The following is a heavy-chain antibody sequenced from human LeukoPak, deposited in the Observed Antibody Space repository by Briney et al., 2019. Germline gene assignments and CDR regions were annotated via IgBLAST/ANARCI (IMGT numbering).Heavy chain of an antibody. Sequence: SETLSLTCAVYAGSFSNYYWSWIRQPSGKGLEWIGEIYHSGSTNYNPSLKSRVTISVDTSKNQFSLKLSSVIAADTAMYYCARGSFDYGDYQIFDYWGQGTPVTVSS. CDR1: AGSFSNYY. J-gene: IGHJ4*02. D-gene: IGHD4-17*01. CDR2: IYHSGST. V-gene: IGHV4-34*01. CDR3: ARGSFDYGDYQIFDY.